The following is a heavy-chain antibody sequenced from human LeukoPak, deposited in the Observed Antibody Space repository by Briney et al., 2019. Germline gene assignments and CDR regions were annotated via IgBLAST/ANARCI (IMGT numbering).Heavy chain of an antibody. CDR3: ARVLVNAFDI. CDR1: GDSVSTASNA. CDR2: TYYNSKWYT. Sequence: SQTLSLTCAISGDSVSTASNAWYWIRQSPSRGLEWLGRTYYNSKWYTDYAVSVSGRTTINPDTSRNQLSLQLSFVTPEDTAVYYCARVLVNAFDIWGQGTMVTVSS. D-gene: IGHD2-8*02. V-gene: IGHV6-1*01. J-gene: IGHJ3*02.